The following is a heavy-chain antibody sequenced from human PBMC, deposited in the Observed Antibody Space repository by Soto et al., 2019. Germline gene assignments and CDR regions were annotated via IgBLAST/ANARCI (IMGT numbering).Heavy chain of an antibody. V-gene: IGHV1-3*01. CDR3: VGSGSYYPDNWFGP. D-gene: IGHD3-10*01. J-gene: IGHJ5*02. CDR1: GYTFTSYA. CDR2: INACNGNT. Sequence: ASVKVSCKASGYTFTSYAMHWVRQAPGQRLEWMGWINACNGNTKYSQKFQGRVTITRDTSASTAYMELSSLRSEDTAVYYCVGSGSYYPDNWFGPWGQGTLVTVSS.